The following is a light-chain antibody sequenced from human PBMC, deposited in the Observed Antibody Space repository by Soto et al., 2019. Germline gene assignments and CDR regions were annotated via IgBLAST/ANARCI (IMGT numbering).Light chain of an antibody. CDR2: GAS. V-gene: IGKV3-15*01. CDR3: QPYNNWPLT. Sequence: EVVMTQSPATLSVSPGERVTLSCRASQSVYVNVAWYQQKPGQAPRLLISGASTRATGVPTRFSGSRSGAEFTLTINSLQSEDFAVYYCQPYNNWPLTFGGGTKVDIK. J-gene: IGKJ4*01. CDR1: QSVYVN.